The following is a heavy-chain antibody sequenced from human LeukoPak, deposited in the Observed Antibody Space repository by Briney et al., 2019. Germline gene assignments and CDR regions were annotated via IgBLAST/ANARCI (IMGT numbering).Heavy chain of an antibody. CDR1: GFTFSAYA. V-gene: IGHV3-23*01. Sequence: PGGSLRLSCAASGFTFSAYAMTWVRQAPGKGLEWVSGISGRGGSTYYADSVTGRFTISRDNSKNTLYLQMNSLRAEDTAIYYCAKDYYYESSGYYDSWGQGILVSVSS. D-gene: IGHD3-22*01. CDR3: AKDYYYESSGYYDS. J-gene: IGHJ4*02. CDR2: ISGRGGST.